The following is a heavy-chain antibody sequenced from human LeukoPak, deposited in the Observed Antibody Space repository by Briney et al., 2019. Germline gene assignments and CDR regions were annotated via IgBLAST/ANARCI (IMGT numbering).Heavy chain of an antibody. CDR1: GFTFSSYS. V-gene: IGHV3-48*01. Sequence: GGSLRLSCAASGFTFSSYSMNWVRQAPGKGLEWVSHISSSSSTIYYADSVKGRFTISRDNAKNSLYLQMNSLRAEDTAVYYCAKRSNYDSSAYYFDYWGQGTLVTVSS. CDR3: AKRSNYDSSAYYFDY. CDR2: ISSSSSTI. J-gene: IGHJ4*02. D-gene: IGHD3-22*01.